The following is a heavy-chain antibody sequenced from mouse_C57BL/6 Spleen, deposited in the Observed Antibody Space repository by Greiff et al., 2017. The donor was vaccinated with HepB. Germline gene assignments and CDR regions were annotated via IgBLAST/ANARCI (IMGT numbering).Heavy chain of an antibody. J-gene: IGHJ4*01. CDR3: ARDLTTVSYAMDY. CDR2: ISYDGSN. V-gene: IGHV3-6*01. CDR1: GYSITSGYY. Sequence: EVHLVESGPGLVKPSQSLSLPCSVTGYSITSGYYWNWIRQFPGNKLDWMGYISYDGSNNYNPSLNNRISITRDTSKNQFVLKLNSVTTEDTATYDCARDLTTVSYAMDYWGQGTSVTVSS. D-gene: IGHD1-1*01.